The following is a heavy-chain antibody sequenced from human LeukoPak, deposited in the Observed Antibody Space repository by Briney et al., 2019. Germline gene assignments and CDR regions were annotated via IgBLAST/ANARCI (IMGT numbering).Heavy chain of an antibody. V-gene: IGHV1-46*01. D-gene: IGHD3-10*01. J-gene: IGHJ4*02. CDR1: GYTFTSSY. Sequence: ASAKVSCKASGYTFTSSYMHWVRQAPGQGLEWVGRTDPSSGNIHYAKKFQGRLTVTRDTSTSTVYMDLSSLRFEDTAAYYCAREPTAGSCYFDYWGQGTLVTVSS. CDR3: AREPTAGSCYFDY. CDR2: TDPSSGNI.